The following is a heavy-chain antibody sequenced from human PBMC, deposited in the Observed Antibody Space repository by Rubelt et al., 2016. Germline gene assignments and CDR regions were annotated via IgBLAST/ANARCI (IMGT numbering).Heavy chain of an antibody. V-gene: IGHV3-66*01. Sequence: EVQLVESGGGLVQPGGSLRLSCAVSGFTVSTKYMSWVRQAPGKGLEWVSAVYSGGGTYYADSVRGRFTISRDNSKNTLYRQMNSLRAEDTAVHYCARDPPRGPNYYDGTDAWGQGTTVIVSS. CDR3: ARDPPRGPNYYDGTDA. J-gene: IGHJ6*02. CDR2: VYSGGGT. CDR1: GFTVSTKY. D-gene: IGHD3-10*01.